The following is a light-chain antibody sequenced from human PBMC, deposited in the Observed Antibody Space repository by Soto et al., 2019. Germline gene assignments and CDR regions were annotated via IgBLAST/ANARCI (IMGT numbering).Light chain of an antibody. V-gene: IGLV3-1*01. CDR3: QALDTSTLYV. CDR1: KVGDKF. CDR2: QNT. J-gene: IGLJ1*01. Sequence: SYELTQPPSVSVSPGQTASITCSGHKVGDKFVSWYQQKPGQSPVFVIYQNTKRPSGIPERFSGSNYGNTATLTITGTQAMDEADYYCQALDTSTLYVCGSGTKLTGL.